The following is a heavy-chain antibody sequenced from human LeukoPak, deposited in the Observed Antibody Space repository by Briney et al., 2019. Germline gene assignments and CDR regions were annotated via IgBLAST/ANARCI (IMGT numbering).Heavy chain of an antibody. CDR3: ARQRRGLLYFDY. CDR1: GYSISSAYY. D-gene: IGHD5-18*01. J-gene: IGHJ4*02. V-gene: IGHV4-38-2*01. Sequence: PSETLSLTCAVSGYSISSAYYWGWIRQPPGKGLEWIGTISHRGDTYYNPSLKSRVTISLDTSKNQFSLMLTSVAAADTAVYYCARQRRGLLYFDYWGQGTLVTVSS. CDR2: ISHRGDT.